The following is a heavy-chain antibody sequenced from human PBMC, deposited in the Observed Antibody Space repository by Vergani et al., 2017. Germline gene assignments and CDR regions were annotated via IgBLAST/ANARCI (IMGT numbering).Heavy chain of an antibody. CDR3: ARSVGVLRYFDWLSYGMDV. CDR1: GYTFTSYG. J-gene: IGHJ6*02. V-gene: IGHV1-18*01. CDR2: ISAYNGNT. D-gene: IGHD3-9*01. Sequence: QVQLVQSGAEVKKPGASVKVSCKASGYTFTSYGISWVRQAPGQGLEWLGWISAYNGNTNYAQKLQGRVTMTTDTSTSTAYMELRSLRSDDTAVYYCARSVGVLRYFDWLSYGMDVWGQGTTVTVSS.